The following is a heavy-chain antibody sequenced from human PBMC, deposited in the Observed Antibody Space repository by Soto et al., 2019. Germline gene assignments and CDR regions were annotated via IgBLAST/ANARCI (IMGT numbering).Heavy chain of an antibody. J-gene: IGHJ4*02. D-gene: IGHD3-22*01. CDR1: GFIFSTYS. Sequence: EVQLVESGGGLVKPGGSLRLSCAASGFIFSTYSMNWVRQAPGKGLEWVSSISSSGTYIYYADSVKGRFTISRDNAKNSLYLQMNSLRAEDTAVYYWARASYYYDGSGYHGYWGQGTLVTVSS. CDR3: ARASYYYDGSGYHGY. V-gene: IGHV3-21*01. CDR2: ISSSGTYI.